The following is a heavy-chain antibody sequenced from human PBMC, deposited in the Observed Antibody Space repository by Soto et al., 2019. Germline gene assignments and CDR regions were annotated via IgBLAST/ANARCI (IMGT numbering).Heavy chain of an antibody. V-gene: IGHV3-20*04. Sequence: GSLRLSCAASGFTFDDYAMTWVRQAPGKGLEWVSGISWNGDTTGYADSVKGRFTISRDNAKNSLYVQMNSLRAEDTALYYCARVLDFWSDYFDYWGQGALVTVSS. CDR3: ARVLDFWSDYFDY. J-gene: IGHJ4*02. CDR2: ISWNGDTT. CDR1: GFTFDDYA. D-gene: IGHD3-3*01.